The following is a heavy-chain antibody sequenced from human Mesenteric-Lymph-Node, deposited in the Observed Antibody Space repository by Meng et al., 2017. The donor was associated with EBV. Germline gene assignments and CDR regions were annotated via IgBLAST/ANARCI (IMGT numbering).Heavy chain of an antibody. Sequence: QVKLRPSGQGMANPSHTPPTPSPISGDDVPGCSVVLNWIRQPPSRGLEWLGRTYYRSKWYNDYALSVKSRMTISPDTSKNQFSLQLNSVTPEDTAVYYCAREGGSGTYYPFDYWGQGTLVTVSS. CDR1: GDDVPGCSVV. V-gene: IGHV6-1*01. CDR2: TYYRSKWYN. J-gene: IGHJ4*02. CDR3: AREGGSGTYYPFDY. D-gene: IGHD3-10*01.